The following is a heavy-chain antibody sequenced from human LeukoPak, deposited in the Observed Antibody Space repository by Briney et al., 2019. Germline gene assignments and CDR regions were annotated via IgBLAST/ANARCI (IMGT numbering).Heavy chain of an antibody. CDR1: GGSISSYY. Sequence: SETLSLTCTVSGGSISSYYWSWIRQPPGKGLEWIGYICYSGSINYNPSLKSRVTISVDTSKNQFSLKLSSVTAADTAVYYCARPYTAAADDAFDIWGQGTMVTASS. D-gene: IGHD6-13*01. CDR3: ARPYTAAADDAFDI. J-gene: IGHJ3*02. CDR2: ICYSGSI. V-gene: IGHV4-59*08.